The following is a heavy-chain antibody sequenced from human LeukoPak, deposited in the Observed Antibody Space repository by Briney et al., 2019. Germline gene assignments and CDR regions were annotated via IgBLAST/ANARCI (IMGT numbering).Heavy chain of an antibody. J-gene: IGHJ4*02. CDR1: GFTFSSSG. CDR3: AKEGTDTYYDILTGYYQYYFDY. V-gene: IGHV3-23*01. Sequence: GGSLRLSCAASGFTFSSSGMSWVRQAPGKGLEWVSAISGSGGSTYYADSVKGRFTISRDNSKNTLYLQMNSLRAEDTAVYYCAKEGTDTYYDILTGYYQYYFDYWGQGTLVTVSS. CDR2: ISGSGGST. D-gene: IGHD3-9*01.